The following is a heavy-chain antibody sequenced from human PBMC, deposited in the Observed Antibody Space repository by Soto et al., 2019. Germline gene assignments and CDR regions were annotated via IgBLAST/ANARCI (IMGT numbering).Heavy chain of an antibody. CDR3: ARVVPGAEAWFGP. J-gene: IGHJ5*02. V-gene: IGHV1-18*01. D-gene: IGHD2-2*01. CDR1: GYTFSNYG. CDR2: ISLYSDGT. Sequence: ASVKVSCKISGYTFSNYGITWVRQAPGQPLEWLGWISLYSDGTNYALKFQGRVSMTTDTSTTTAYMELRSLRSDDTAVYYCARVVPGAEAWFGPWGQGTLVTVSS.